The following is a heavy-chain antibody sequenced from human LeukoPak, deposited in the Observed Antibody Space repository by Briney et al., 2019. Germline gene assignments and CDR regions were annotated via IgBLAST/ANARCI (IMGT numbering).Heavy chain of an antibody. J-gene: IGHJ4*02. Sequence: SETLSLICTVSGGPNSNYYWSWIPQSPGKGLEGIGYLYYSGSPNYNPSLKSRVTISVDTSKNQFSLKLSSVTAADTAVYYCARHHAWELLPHFDYWGQGTLVTVSS. CDR1: GGPNSNYY. CDR3: ARHHAWELLPHFDY. D-gene: IGHD1-26*01. CDR2: LYYSGSP. V-gene: IGHV4-59*08.